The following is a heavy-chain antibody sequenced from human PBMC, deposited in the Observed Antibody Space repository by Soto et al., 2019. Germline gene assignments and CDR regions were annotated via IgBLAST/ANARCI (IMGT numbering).Heavy chain of an antibody. V-gene: IGHV1-69*01. CDR3: ARDWILRLGELTSHWFDP. D-gene: IGHD3-16*02. J-gene: IGHJ5*02. CDR1: GGTFSSYA. Sequence: QVQLVQSGAEVKKPGSSVKVSCKASGGTFSSYAISWVRQAPGQGLEWMGGIIPIFGTANYAQKFQGRVTVTADESTSTAYMGLSSLRSEDTAVYYCARDWILRLGELTSHWFDPWGQGTLVTVSS. CDR2: IIPIFGTA.